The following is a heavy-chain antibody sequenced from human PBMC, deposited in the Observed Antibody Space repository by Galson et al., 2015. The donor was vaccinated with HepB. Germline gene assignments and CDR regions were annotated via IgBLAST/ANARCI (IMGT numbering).Heavy chain of an antibody. CDR1: GYTFTGYY. J-gene: IGHJ4*02. Sequence: SVKVSCKASGYTFTGYYMHWVRQAPGQGLEWMGWINPNSGGTNYAQKFQGWVTMTRDTSISTAYMELSRLRSDDTAVYYCARGGIAAAGDYYFDYWGQGTLVTVSS. CDR3: ARGGIAAAGDYYFDY. D-gene: IGHD6-13*01. V-gene: IGHV1-2*04. CDR2: INPNSGGT.